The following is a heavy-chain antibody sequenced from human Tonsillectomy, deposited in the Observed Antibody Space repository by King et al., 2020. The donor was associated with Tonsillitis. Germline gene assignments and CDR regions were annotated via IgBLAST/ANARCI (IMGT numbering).Heavy chain of an antibody. V-gene: IGHV3-30*18. CDR2: ISYDGRNK. CDR1: GFTFSSYG. Sequence: VQLVESGGGVVQPGRSLRLSCAASGFTFSSYGMHWVRKAPGKGLEWVAVISYDGRNKNYADSVKGRFTISRDNSRNTLYLQMNSLRAEDTAVYYCAKENIITIFGVVITYYFDYWGQGTLVTVSS. CDR3: AKENIITIFGVVITYYFDY. D-gene: IGHD3-3*01. J-gene: IGHJ4*02.